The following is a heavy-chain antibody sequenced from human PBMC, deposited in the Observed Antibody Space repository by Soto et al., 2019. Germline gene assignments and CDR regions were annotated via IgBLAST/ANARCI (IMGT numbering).Heavy chain of an antibody. CDR3: ARGVNAGVDV. Sequence: QVQLVQSGAEVTKPRASVKVSCKASGYTFTSYDINWVRQATGQGLEWMGWMSPNSGATGYAQKFQGRVTMTRDTSISTSYMELSNLRSEDTAIYYCARGVNAGVDVWGQGTTVTVSS. CDR1: GYTFTSYD. J-gene: IGHJ6*02. D-gene: IGHD1-1*01. CDR2: MSPNSGAT. V-gene: IGHV1-8*01.